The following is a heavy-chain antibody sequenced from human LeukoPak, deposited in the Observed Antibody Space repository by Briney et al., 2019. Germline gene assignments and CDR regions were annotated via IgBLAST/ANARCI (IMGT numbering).Heavy chain of an antibody. V-gene: IGHV1-8*01. CDR2: MNPNSGNT. CDR1: GYTFTSYD. Sequence: GASVKVSCKASGYTFTSYDINWVRQATGQGLEWMGWMNPNSGNTGYAQKFQGRVTMTTDISTSTAYMELRSLRSEDTAVYYCARVLYYYGSGSRGFDPWGQGTLVTVSS. J-gene: IGHJ5*02. D-gene: IGHD3-10*01. CDR3: ARVLYYYGSGSRGFDP.